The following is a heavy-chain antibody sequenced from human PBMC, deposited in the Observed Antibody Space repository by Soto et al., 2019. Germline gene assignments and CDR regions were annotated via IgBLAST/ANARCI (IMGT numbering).Heavy chain of an antibody. CDR3: ASGLVERNYSYGMDV. Sequence: ESLKISCKGSGYSFTSYWIGWVRQMPGKGLEWMGIIYPGDSDTRYSPSFQGQVTISADKSISTAYLQWSSLKASDTAMYYCASGLVERNYSYGMDVWGQGTTVTVSS. V-gene: IGHV5-51*01. CDR2: IYPGDSDT. J-gene: IGHJ6*02. CDR1: GYSFTSYW. D-gene: IGHD2-2*01.